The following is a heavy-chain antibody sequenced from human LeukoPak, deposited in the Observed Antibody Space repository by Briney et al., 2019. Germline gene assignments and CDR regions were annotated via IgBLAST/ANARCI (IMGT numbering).Heavy chain of an antibody. CDR1: GYTFSTYG. J-gene: IGHJ4*02. CDR3: ARSDLATITAGPFEY. CDR2: ISGHQGNT. D-gene: IGHD5-12*01. Sequence: ASVKVSCKASGYTFSTYGITWVRQARGQGLEWMGWISGHQGNTKYAQNFQGRVTMTIDTSTSTAYMDLRSLRSDDTAIYFCARSDLATITAGPFEYWGQGTLVAVSS. V-gene: IGHV1-18*01.